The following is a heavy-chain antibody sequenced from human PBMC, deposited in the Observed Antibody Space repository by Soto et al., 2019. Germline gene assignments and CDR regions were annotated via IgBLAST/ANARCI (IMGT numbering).Heavy chain of an antibody. CDR2: IIPMFGTA. CDR1: GGSFSSYV. V-gene: IGHV1-69*01. Sequence: QVHLVQSGAEVKQPGSSVRVSCKASGGSFSSYVISWVRQAPGQGLEWMGGIIPMFGTANYEQRFQGRLTINADERTNTAYMELITLRSEDSAVYYCATSSRKHCRGDTCFENGFDPWGQGTRVTVSS. CDR3: ATSSRKHCRGDTCFENGFDP. D-gene: IGHD2-21*02. J-gene: IGHJ5*02.